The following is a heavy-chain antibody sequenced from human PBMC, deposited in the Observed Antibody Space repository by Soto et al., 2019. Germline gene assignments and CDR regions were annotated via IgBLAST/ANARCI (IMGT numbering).Heavy chain of an antibody. D-gene: IGHD6-19*01. CDR2: IYYSGST. V-gene: IGHV4-31*03. CDR3: AIGPGSGWYDY. CDR1: GGSISSGGYY. J-gene: IGHJ4*02. Sequence: QVQLQESGPGLVKPSQTLSLTCTVSGGSISSGGYYWSWIRQHPGKGLEWIGYIYYSGSTYNNPSPKCRVTISVDTSKYQVPRKLSPVTAADTAVYYCAIGPGSGWYDYCGQGALVPVSS.